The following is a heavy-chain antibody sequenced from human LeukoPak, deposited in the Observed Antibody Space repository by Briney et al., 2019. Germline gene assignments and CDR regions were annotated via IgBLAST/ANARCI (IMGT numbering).Heavy chain of an antibody. D-gene: IGHD3-10*01. Sequence: ASVKVSCKASGYTFTGYYMHWVRQAPGQGLEWMGWINPNSGGTNYAQKFQGRVTMTRDTSISTAYMELSRLRSDDNAVYYCARGNYGFGTRGHWFVPWGEGTLVTV. V-gene: IGHV1-2*02. CDR1: GYTFTGYY. CDR2: INPNSGGT. J-gene: IGHJ5*02. CDR3: ARGNYGFGTRGHWFVP.